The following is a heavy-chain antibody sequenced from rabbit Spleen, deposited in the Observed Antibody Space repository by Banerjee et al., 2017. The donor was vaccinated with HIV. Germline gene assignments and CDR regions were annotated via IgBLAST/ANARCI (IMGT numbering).Heavy chain of an antibody. CDR2: IVAGSSGDT. Sequence: QSLEESGGDLVKPGASLTLTCTASGFSFSSSYYMCWVRQAPGKGLEWIACIVAGSSGDTYYANWAKGRFTISRTSSTTVTLRMTSLTATDTATYFCARDLVGVIGWNFYLWGQGTLVTVS. J-gene: IGHJ4*01. D-gene: IGHD1-1*01. V-gene: IGHV1S40*01. CDR1: GFSFSSSYY. CDR3: ARDLVGVIGWNFYL.